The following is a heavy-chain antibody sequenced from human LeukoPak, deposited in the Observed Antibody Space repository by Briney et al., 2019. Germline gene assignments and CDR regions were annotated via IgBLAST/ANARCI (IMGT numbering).Heavy chain of an antibody. CDR1: GGSISSSNW. CDR3: ARVGHQYSYGYYFDY. J-gene: IGHJ4*02. Sequence: SETLSLTCAVSGGSISSSNWWSWVRQPPGKGLEWIGEIYHSRSTNYNPSLKSRVTISVDTSKNQFSLKLSSVTAADTAVYYCARVGHQYSYGYYFDYWGQGTLVTVSS. CDR2: IYHSRST. V-gene: IGHV4-4*02. D-gene: IGHD5-18*01.